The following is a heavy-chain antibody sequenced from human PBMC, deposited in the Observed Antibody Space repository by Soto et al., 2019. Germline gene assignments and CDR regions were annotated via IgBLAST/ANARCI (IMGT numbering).Heavy chain of an antibody. Sequence: KPSETLSLTCAVSGGSISSSNWWSWVRQPPGKGLEWIGEIYHSGSTNYNPSLKSRVTISVDKSKNQFSLKLSSVTAADTAVYYCARLRITMVRGARGYYYYGMDVWGQGTTVTVSS. V-gene: IGHV4-4*02. J-gene: IGHJ6*02. CDR1: GGSISSSNW. D-gene: IGHD3-10*01. CDR2: IYHSGST. CDR3: ARLRITMVRGARGYYYYGMDV.